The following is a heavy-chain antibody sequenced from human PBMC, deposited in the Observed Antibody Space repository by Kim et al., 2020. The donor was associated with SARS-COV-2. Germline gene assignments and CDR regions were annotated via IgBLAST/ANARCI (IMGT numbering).Heavy chain of an antibody. V-gene: IGHV4-34*01. J-gene: IGHJ4*02. CDR3: AKRGLAARVDY. Sequence: SETLSLTCAVYGGSFSGYYWSWIRQPPGKGLEWIGEINHSGSTNYNPSLKSRVTISVDTSKNQFSLKLSSVTAADTAVYYCAKRGLAARVDYWGQGTLVTVSS. D-gene: IGHD6-6*01. CDR2: INHSGST. CDR1: GGSFSGYY.